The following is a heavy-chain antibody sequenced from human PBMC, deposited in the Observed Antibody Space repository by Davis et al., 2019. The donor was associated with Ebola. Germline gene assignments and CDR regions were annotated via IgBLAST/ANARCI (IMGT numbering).Heavy chain of an antibody. CDR1: GNSFASHW. Sequence: GESLKISCKDSGNSFASHWIGWVRQMPGKGLALLAIIYTGYSDTRYSPSFRGQVTISADKSIKTAFLQWSSLKASDTAMYYCASLRRTITGMDDAFDIWGQGTMVTVSS. D-gene: IGHD2-8*02. CDR3: ASLRRTITGMDDAFDI. V-gene: IGHV5-51*01. CDR2: IYTGYSDT. J-gene: IGHJ3*02.